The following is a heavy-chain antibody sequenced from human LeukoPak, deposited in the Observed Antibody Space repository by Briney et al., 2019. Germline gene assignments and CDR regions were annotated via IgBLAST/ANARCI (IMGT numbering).Heavy chain of an antibody. V-gene: IGHV3-48*02. D-gene: IGHD3-22*01. CDR1: GFTFSSYS. J-gene: IGHJ1*01. CDR3: ARDSSGYYLEYFQH. CDR2: ISSSSSTI. Sequence: GGSLRLSCAASGFTFSSYSMNWVRQAPGKGLEWVSYISSSSSTIYYADSVKGRFTISRDNAKNSLYLQVNSLRDEDTAVYYCARDSSGYYLEYFQHWGQGTLVTVSS.